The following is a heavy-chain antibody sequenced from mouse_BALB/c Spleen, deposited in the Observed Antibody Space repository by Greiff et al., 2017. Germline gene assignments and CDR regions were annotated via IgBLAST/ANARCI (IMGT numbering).Heavy chain of an antibody. CDR3: ARRGDGGAMDY. CDR2: ISYSGST. Sequence: EVKLMESGPGLVKPSQSLSLTCTVTGYSITSDYAWNWIRQFPGNKLEWMGYISYSGSTSYNPSLKSRISITRDTSKNQFFLQLNSVTTEDTATYYCARRGDGGAMDYWGQGTSVTVSS. CDR1: GYSITSDYA. J-gene: IGHJ4*01. V-gene: IGHV3-2*02. D-gene: IGHD1-1*01.